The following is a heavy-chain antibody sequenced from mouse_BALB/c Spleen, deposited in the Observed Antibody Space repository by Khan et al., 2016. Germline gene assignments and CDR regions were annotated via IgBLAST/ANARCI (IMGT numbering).Heavy chain of an antibody. CDR3: ARGRYYGSSCYWYFDV. V-gene: IGHV5-6-5*01. Sequence: EVELVESGGGLVKPGGSLKLSCAASGFTFSSYAMSWVRQTPEKRLEWVASISSGGSTYYPDSVKGRFTISRDNARNILYLQMSSLRSEDTAMYYCARGRYYGSSCYWYFDVWGAGTTVTVSS. CDR2: ISSGGST. J-gene: IGHJ1*01. D-gene: IGHD1-1*01. CDR1: GFTFSSYA.